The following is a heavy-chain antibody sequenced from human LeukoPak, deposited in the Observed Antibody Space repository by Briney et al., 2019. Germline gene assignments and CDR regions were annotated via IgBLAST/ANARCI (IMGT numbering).Heavy chain of an antibody. V-gene: IGHV3-15*01. CDR2: IQSKTYGATT. J-gene: IGHJ6*03. Sequence: GGSLRLSSAASGFTFSNAWMSWVRQAPGKGLEWVGRIQSKTYGATTDYAAPVKGRFTISRDDSKNTLYLQMSGLKTEDTAMYYCTTATLFPIHFRDYYYYMDVWGKGTTVTVAS. D-gene: IGHD2-21*01. CDR3: TTATLFPIHFRDYYYYMDV. CDR1: GFTFSNAW.